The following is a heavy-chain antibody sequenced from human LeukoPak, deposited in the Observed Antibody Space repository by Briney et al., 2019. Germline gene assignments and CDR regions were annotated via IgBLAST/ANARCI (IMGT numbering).Heavy chain of an antibody. CDR3: AKDQSYGFDY. CDR1: GFXFSTYA. V-gene: IGHV3-23*01. Sequence: GGSLRLSCAASGFXFSTYAMSWVRQAPGKGLEWVSALSGSGASTYYADSVKGRFTISRDNSKNTLYLQMNSLRAENTAIYYCAKDQSYGFDYWGQGTLVTVSS. CDR2: LSGSGAST. D-gene: IGHD5-18*01. J-gene: IGHJ4*02.